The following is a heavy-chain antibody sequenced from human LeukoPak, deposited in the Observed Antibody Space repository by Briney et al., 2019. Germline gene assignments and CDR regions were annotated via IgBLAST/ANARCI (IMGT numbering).Heavy chain of an antibody. CDR3: ARFPRFGEYQLLSSYYGMDV. D-gene: IGHD2-2*01. CDR1: GGSFSGYY. V-gene: IGHV4-34*01. Sequence: PSETLSLTCAVYGGSFSGYYWSWIRQPPGKGLEWIGEINHSGSTNYNPSLKSRVTISVDTSKNQFPLKLSSVTAADTAVYYCARFPRFGEYQLLSSYYGMDVWGQGTTVTVSS. J-gene: IGHJ6*02. CDR2: INHSGST.